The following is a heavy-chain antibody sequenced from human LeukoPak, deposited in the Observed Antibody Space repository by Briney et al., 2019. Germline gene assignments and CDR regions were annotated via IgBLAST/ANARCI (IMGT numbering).Heavy chain of an antibody. CDR1: GYTLTELS. J-gene: IGHJ4*02. Sequence: ASVKVSCKVSGYTLTELSMHWVRQAPGKGLEWMGGFDPEDGETIYAQKFQGRVTMTEDTSTDTAYMELSSLRSEDTAVYYCATSNPYLGYCSSTSCYSHWGQGTLVTASS. CDR3: ATSNPYLGYCSSTSCYSH. D-gene: IGHD2-2*01. V-gene: IGHV1-24*01. CDR2: FDPEDGET.